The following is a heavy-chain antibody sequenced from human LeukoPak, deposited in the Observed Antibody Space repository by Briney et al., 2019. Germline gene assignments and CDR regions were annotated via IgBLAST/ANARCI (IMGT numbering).Heavy chain of an antibody. CDR2: INPNSGGT. Sequence: ASVKVSCKASGYTFTGYYMHWVRQAPGQGLEWMGWINPNSGGTNYAQKFQERVTITRDMSTSTAYMELSSLRSEDTAVYYCAAGGSSSWYLMEHWGQGTLVTVSS. D-gene: IGHD6-13*01. CDR3: AAGGSSSWYLMEH. CDR1: GYTFTGYY. V-gene: IGHV1-2*02. J-gene: IGHJ1*01.